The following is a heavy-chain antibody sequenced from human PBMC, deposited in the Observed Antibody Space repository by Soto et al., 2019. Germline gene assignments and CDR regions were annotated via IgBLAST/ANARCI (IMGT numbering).Heavy chain of an antibody. J-gene: IGHJ4*02. CDR3: ARTYYFGSGTNDY. V-gene: IGHV4-59*04. CDR2: MYCSGSS. Sequence: SETLSLTCTVSGVSITSYKWSWIRQSPGKGLEWIGYMYCSGSSYYNPSLKSRVTISVDTSKNQFSLKLSSVTAADTAVYFCARTYYFGSGTNDYWGQGILVTVSS. D-gene: IGHD3-10*01. CDR1: GVSITSYK.